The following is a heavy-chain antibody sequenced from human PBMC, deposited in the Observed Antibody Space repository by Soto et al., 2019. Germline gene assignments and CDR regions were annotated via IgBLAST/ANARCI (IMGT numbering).Heavy chain of an antibody. CDR2: INSDGSST. J-gene: IGHJ6*02. D-gene: IGHD6-6*01. V-gene: IGHV3-74*01. CDR3: ARAPVSISSLYYYYYGMYV. Sequence: GGSLRLSCAASGFTFSSYWMHWVRQAPGKGLVWVSRINSDGSSTSYADSVKGRFTISRDNAKNTLYLQMNSLRAEDTAVYYCARAPVSISSLYYYYYGMYVCGQGTTVTVS. CDR1: GFTFSSYW.